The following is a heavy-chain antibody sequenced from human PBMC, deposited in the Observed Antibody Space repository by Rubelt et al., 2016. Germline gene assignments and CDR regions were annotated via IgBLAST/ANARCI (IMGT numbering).Heavy chain of an antibody. D-gene: IGHD2-8*02. CDR2: IYWVDDK. V-gene: IGHV2-5*02. Sequence: QITLKESGPTLVKPTQTLTLTCTFSGFSLSTSGVGVGWIRQPPGKALEWLALIYWVDDKRYSPSLKSRLTITKDTAKNQVVLTMTNMDPVDTATYYGAHGLRLLGAFDIWGQGTMVTVSS. CDR3: AHGLRLLGAFDI. CDR1: GFSLSTSGVG. J-gene: IGHJ3*02.